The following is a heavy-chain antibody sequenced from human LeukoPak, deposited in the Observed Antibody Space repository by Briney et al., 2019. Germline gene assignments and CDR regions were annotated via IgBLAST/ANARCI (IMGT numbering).Heavy chain of an antibody. D-gene: IGHD5-12*01. CDR2: ISYDGSNK. CDR3: PAGGYDYYFDY. CDR1: GFTFSSYA. V-gene: IGHV3-30*04. Sequence: QPGRSLRLSCAASGFTFSSYAMHWVRQAPGKGLEWVAVISYDGSNKYYADSVKGRFTISRDNSKNTLYLQMNSLRAEDTAVYYCPAGGYDYYFDYWGQGTLVTVSS. J-gene: IGHJ4*02.